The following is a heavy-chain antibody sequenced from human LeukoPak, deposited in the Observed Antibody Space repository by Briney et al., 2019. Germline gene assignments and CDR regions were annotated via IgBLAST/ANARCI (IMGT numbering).Heavy chain of an antibody. CDR2: INSDGSSI. CDR3: ARDLSPVVRASPMGY. V-gene: IGHV3-74*01. D-gene: IGHD3-10*01. Sequence: GGSLRLSCAASGFTFSRYWMHWVRQAPGKGPVWVSRINSDGSSIGYADSEKGRFTIFREDAKKTLYLQMNGLRAEDTAVYYCARDLSPVVRASPMGYWGQGTLVTVSS. J-gene: IGHJ4*02. CDR1: GFTFSRYW.